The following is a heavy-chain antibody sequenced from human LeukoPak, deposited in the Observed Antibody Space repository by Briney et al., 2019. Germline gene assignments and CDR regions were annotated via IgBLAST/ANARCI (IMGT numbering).Heavy chain of an antibody. V-gene: IGHV1-18*01. J-gene: IGHJ4*02. CDR2: ISAYNGNT. D-gene: IGHD1-26*01. CDR1: GYTFTSYG. Sequence: GSSVKVSCKASGYTFTSYGISWVRQAPGQGLEWMGWISAYNGNTNYAQKLQGRVTMTTDTSTSTAYMELRSLRSDDTAVYYCARDQSSGSYPSPWDYWGQGTLVTVSS. CDR3: ARDQSSGSYPSPWDY.